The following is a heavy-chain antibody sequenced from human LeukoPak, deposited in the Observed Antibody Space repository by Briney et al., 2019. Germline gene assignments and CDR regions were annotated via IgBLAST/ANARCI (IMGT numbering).Heavy chain of an antibody. CDR3: AREDRGTMVRGVISPFDY. CDR2: IISSGSYI. D-gene: IGHD3-10*01. Sequence: PGGSLRLSCAASGFTFSSYSMNWVRQAPGKGLEWVSSIISSGSYIYYADSVKGRFTISRDNAKSSLYLQMNSLRAEDTAVYYCAREDRGTMVRGVISPFDYWGQGTLVTVSS. CDR1: GFTFSSYS. V-gene: IGHV3-21*01. J-gene: IGHJ4*02.